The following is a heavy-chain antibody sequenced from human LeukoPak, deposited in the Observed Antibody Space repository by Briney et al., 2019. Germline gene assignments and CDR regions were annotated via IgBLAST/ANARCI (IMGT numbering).Heavy chain of an antibody. CDR3: ARASPTVAYYYYMDV. D-gene: IGHD4-11*01. CDR1: GGSISRYY. Sequence: SETLSLTCTVSGGSISRYYWSWIRQPPGKGLEWIGYIYYSGSTNYNPSLKSRVTISVDTSKNQFSLKLSSVTAADTAVYYCARASPTVAYYYYMDVWGKGTTVTVSS. V-gene: IGHV4-59*01. J-gene: IGHJ6*03. CDR2: IYYSGST.